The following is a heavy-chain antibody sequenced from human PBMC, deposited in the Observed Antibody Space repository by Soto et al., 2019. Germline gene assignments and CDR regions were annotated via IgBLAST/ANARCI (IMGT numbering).Heavy chain of an antibody. D-gene: IGHD4-4*01. CDR2: IYSGGST. Sequence: LRLSCAASGFTVSSNYMIWVRQAPGKGLEWVSVIYSGGSTYYADSVKGRFTISRDNSKNTLYLQMNSLRAEDTAVYYCARLVGNSDAFDIWGQGTMVTVSS. CDR1: GFTVSSNY. CDR3: ARLVGNSDAFDI. V-gene: IGHV3-53*01. J-gene: IGHJ3*02.